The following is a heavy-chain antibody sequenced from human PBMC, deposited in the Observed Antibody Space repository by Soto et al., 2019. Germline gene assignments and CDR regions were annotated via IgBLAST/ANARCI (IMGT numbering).Heavy chain of an antibody. Sequence: GASVKVSCKASGGTFSSYAISWVRQAPGQGLEWMGGIIPIFGTANYAQKLQGRVTITADKSTSTAYMELSSLRSEDTAVYYCNYYDSSGYYSFDYWGQGTLVTVSS. CDR3: NYYDSSGYYSFDY. D-gene: IGHD3-22*01. CDR2: IIPIFGTA. J-gene: IGHJ4*02. V-gene: IGHV1-69*06. CDR1: GGTFSSYA.